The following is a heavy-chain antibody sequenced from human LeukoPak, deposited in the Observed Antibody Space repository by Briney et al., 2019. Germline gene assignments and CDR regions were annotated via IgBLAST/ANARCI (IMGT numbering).Heavy chain of an antibody. CDR3: ARTISSSGIYYYYYMDV. Sequence: PGGSLRLSCAASGFTLSSNYMSWVRQAPGKGLEWVSGIYSGGSTYYADSVKGRFTISRDNSKNTLYLQVNSLRAEDTAVYYCARTISSSGIYYYYYMDVWGKGTTVTVSS. CDR2: IYSGGST. CDR1: GFTLSSNY. J-gene: IGHJ6*03. D-gene: IGHD6-6*01. V-gene: IGHV3-53*01.